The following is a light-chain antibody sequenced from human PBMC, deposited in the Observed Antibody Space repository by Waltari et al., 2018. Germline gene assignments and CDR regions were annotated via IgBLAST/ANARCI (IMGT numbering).Light chain of an antibody. CDR2: DIN. V-gene: IGLV2-11*01. Sequence: QSALTQPRSVSGSPGQSVPISCTGTSPNLGGYTYFPWYQQHPGKAPKVMIYDINKWPSGVPDRFSGSKSGNTASLTISGLQAEDEADYYCCSYEATNTLVFGTGTKVTVL. CDR1: SPNLGGYTY. CDR3: CSYEATNTLV. J-gene: IGLJ1*01.